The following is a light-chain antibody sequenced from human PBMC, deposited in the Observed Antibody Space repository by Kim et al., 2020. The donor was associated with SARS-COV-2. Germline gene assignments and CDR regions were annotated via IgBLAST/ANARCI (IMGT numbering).Light chain of an antibody. Sequence: CVSPGERANLFWRASESVSSNGAWYKKKRGEAPRLVIYGTSPRAAGVAERVSGSVSGAEFTLPISNLKTEDCAVYYCQQYNKWMYTLGQGTKLEI. CDR3: QQYNKWMYT. CDR2: GTS. J-gene: IGKJ2*01. V-gene: IGKV3D-15*01. CDR1: ESVSSN.